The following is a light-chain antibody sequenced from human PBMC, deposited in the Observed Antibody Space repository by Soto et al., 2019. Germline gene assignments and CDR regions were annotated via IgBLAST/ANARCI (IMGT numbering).Light chain of an antibody. CDR2: WAS. V-gene: IGKV4-1*01. CDR1: QSVLYSSNDKSY. Sequence: DIVLTQSPDSLAVSLGERATFNCKSSQSVLYSSNDKSYLAWYQQKPGQPPKLLIYWASTRESGVPDRFSGSGSGTDFTLTISSLQAEDVAIYYCHQYYDTVRYTFGQGTKLEIK. CDR3: HQYYDTVRYT. J-gene: IGKJ2*01.